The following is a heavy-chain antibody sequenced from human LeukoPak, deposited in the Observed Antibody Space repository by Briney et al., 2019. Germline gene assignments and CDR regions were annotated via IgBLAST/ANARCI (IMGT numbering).Heavy chain of an antibody. D-gene: IGHD4-17*01. CDR2: ISSSGSTI. CDR3: AREARDYGDYVGGVNYYGMDV. Sequence: GGSLRLSCAASGFTFSSYEMNWVRQAPGKGLEWVSYISSSGSTIYYADSVKGRFTISRDNAKNSLYLQMNSLRAEDRAVYYCAREARDYGDYVGGVNYYGMDVWGQGTTVTVSS. J-gene: IGHJ6*02. V-gene: IGHV3-48*03. CDR1: GFTFSSYE.